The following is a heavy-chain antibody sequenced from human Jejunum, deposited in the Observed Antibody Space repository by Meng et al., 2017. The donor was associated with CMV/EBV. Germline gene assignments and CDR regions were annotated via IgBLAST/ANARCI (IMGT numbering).Heavy chain of an antibody. J-gene: IGHJ4*02. CDR3: ARVEVGITSGDY. Sequence: QAQRVQSGGGVKKPGASVKVTCKASGYTFTNYGITWVRQAPGQGLEWMGWISAYNGDTNYAQTLQGRVTMTTDTSTSTAYMELRSLRPDDTAVYYCARVEVGITSGDYWGQGTLVTVSS. D-gene: IGHD1-26*01. CDR2: ISAYNGDT. CDR1: GYTFTNYG. V-gene: IGHV1-18*01.